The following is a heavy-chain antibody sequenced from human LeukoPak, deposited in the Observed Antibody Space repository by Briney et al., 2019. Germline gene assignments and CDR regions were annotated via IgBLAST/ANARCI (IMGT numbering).Heavy chain of an antibody. J-gene: IGHJ4*02. CDR1: GYRFTSYW. V-gene: IGHV5-51*01. D-gene: IGHD6-13*01. Sequence: GESLKISCKGSGYRFTSYWIAWVRQMPGKGLESMGIIYPGDSDTRYSSSFQGQVTISADKSISTAYLQWSSLKASDTAMYYCARGLGYSGSWYFDYWGQGTLVTVSS. CDR2: IYPGDSDT. CDR3: ARGLGYSGSWYFDY.